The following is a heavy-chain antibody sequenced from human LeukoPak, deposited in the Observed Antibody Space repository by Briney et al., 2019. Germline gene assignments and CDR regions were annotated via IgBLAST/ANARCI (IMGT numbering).Heavy chain of an antibody. CDR1: GFNFDRYT. CDR2: AGWSGGTT. CDR3: AKELDTMFFDY. Sequence: GGSLRLSCATSGFNFDRYTIHWVRQAPGKGLEWVSLAGWSGGTTFYSDSVRGRFTISRDSGRKSVYLQMNSLTTDDTAFYFCAKELDTMFFDYWGQGALVTVSS. J-gene: IGHJ4*02. D-gene: IGHD3-10*02. V-gene: IGHV3-43*01.